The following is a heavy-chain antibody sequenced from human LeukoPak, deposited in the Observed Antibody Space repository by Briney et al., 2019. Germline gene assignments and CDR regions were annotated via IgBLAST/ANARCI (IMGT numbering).Heavy chain of an antibody. J-gene: IGHJ4*02. CDR1: GGSFSGYY. CDR3: ARGDYDSSGQFDY. V-gene: IGHV4-34*01. D-gene: IGHD3-22*01. Sequence: SQTLSLTCAVYGGSFSGYYWSWIRQPPGKGLEWIGEINHSGSTNYNPSLKSRVTISVDTSKNQFSLKLSSVTAADTAVYYCARGDYDSSGQFDYWGQGTLVTVSS. CDR2: INHSGST.